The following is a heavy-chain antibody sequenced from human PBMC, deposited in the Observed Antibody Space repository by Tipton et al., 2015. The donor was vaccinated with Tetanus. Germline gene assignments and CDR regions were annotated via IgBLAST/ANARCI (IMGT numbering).Heavy chain of an antibody. Sequence: TLSLTCTVSGDSIGSGGYYWSWIRQHPGKGLEWIGYIYYSGSTFYNPSLRSRLAMSVDTSKNQFSLKLGSVAAADTAVYYCVGGIANDYYDTSGYSSGYWYFDLWGRGPLVTVSS. CDR1: GDSIGSGGYY. CDR3: VGGIANDYYDTSGYSSGYWYFDL. D-gene: IGHD3-22*01. V-gene: IGHV4-31*03. CDR2: IYYSGST. J-gene: IGHJ2*01.